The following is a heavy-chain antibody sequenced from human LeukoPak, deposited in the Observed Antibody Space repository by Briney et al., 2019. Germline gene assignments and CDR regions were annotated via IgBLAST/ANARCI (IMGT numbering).Heavy chain of an antibody. D-gene: IGHD7-27*01. CDR2: MNPHSGNT. Sequence: ATLKVSCKASGYTFTSYDINWVLQATGQELESLGWMNPHSGNTGYAQKLQGRVTMTRSTSINPAYMELSSLRSEDTAVYYCGSPPVGRTGDNYYMDGWGKGSTVTVS. CDR1: GYTFTSYD. CDR3: GSPPVGRTGDNYYMDG. J-gene: IGHJ6*03. V-gene: IGHV1-8*01.